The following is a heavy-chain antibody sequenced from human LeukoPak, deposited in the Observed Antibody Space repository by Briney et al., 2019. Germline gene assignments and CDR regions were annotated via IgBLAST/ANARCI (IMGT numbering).Heavy chain of an antibody. J-gene: IGHJ4*02. CDR3: ATAPLSAPQKRYFDY. CDR2: FDPEDGET. V-gene: IGHV1-24*01. D-gene: IGHD3-9*01. CDR1: GYTLTELS. Sequence: ASVKVSCKVSGYTLTELSMHWVRQAPGKGLEWMGGFDPEDGETIYAQKFQGRVTMTEGTSTDTAYMELSSLRSEDTAVYYCATAPLSAPQKRYFDYWGQGTLVTVSS.